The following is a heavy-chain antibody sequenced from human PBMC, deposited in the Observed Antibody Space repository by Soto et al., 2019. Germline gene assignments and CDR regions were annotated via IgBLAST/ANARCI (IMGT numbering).Heavy chain of an antibody. CDR3: ATASYYDFWSGCHPSGCGMDV. Sequence: ASVKGSCKASGYTFTSYDINWVQQATGQGLEWKRGRNRNSGNTGYAQKFHGRASMTMNTSISTAYRELSSLRSEDTAVYYCATASYYDFWSGCHPSGCGMDVWGQVTTVTVSS. V-gene: IGHV1-8*01. CDR1: GYTFTSYD. J-gene: IGHJ6*02. CDR2: RNRNSGNT. D-gene: IGHD3-3*01.